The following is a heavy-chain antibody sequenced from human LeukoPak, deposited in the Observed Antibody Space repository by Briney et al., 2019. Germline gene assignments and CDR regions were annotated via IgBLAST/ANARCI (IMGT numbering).Heavy chain of an antibody. CDR2: INPVFDTT. Sequence: GVSVKVSCKASGGTFTNFAIAWVRQAPGPGLEWMGGINPVFDTTNYAQEFQDRFTITRDESTSTTYMELTSLRSDDTAVYYCARYFPNLTYFDPWGPGTLVIVSS. CDR3: ARYFPNLTYFDP. D-gene: IGHD1-14*01. V-gene: IGHV1-69*05. CDR1: GGTFTNFA. J-gene: IGHJ5*02.